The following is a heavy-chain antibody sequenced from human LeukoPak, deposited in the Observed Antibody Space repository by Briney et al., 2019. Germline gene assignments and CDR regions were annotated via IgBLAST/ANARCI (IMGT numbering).Heavy chain of an antibody. Sequence: PGGTLRLSCAVSGITLSNYGMSWGRQAPGQGLEWVAGISGSGGSTNYADSVKGRFTISRDNAKNTLYLQMNSLRAEDTALYYCARDGQAFNSNWDYFEYWGQGTPVTVSS. CDR2: ISGSGGST. CDR3: ARDGQAFNSNWDYFEY. V-gene: IGHV3-23*01. CDR1: GITLSNYG. J-gene: IGHJ4*02. D-gene: IGHD7-27*01.